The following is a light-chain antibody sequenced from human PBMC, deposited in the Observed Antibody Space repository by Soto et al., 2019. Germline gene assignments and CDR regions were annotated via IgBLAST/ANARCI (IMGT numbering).Light chain of an antibody. Sequence: QTVVTQEPSLTVSPGGTVTLTCAVYTGAVTSSNYPNWFQQKPGQAPRALIYSTNHQYSWTPPRFSGSLLGGKAALTLSGVQPEDEAEYCCLLYYGGQLGVFGGGTKLTVL. CDR3: LLYYGGQLGV. CDR1: TGAVTSSNY. J-gene: IGLJ2*01. CDR2: STN. V-gene: IGLV7-43*01.